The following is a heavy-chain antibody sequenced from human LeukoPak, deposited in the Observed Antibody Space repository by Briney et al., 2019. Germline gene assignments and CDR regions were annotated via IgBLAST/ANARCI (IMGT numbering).Heavy chain of an antibody. J-gene: IGHJ4*02. CDR2: INHRGRT. CDR1: GGSFSGYY. V-gene: IGHV4-34*01. Sequence: SETLSLTCAVYGGSFSGYYWSWIRQPPGKGLEWIGEINHRGRTNYNPSLKSRVTISVDTSKNQFSLKLSSVTAADTAVYYCASRSIVVVVAAIDYWGQGTLVTVSS. CDR3: ASRSIVVVVAAIDY. D-gene: IGHD2-15*01.